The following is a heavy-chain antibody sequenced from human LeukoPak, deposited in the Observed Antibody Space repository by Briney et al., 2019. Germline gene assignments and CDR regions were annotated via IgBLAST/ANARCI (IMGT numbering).Heavy chain of an antibody. V-gene: IGHV1-8*01. CDR3: ARGGPSGYYDV. J-gene: IGHJ4*02. D-gene: IGHD3-10*01. CDR1: GYTFTSYD. CDR2: MNPNSANT. Sequence: ASVKVSCKASGYTFTSYDINWVRQATGQGLEWMGWMNPNSANTGFAQKFQGRVTITRNTSISTAYMEVSSLRSEDTAVYYCARGGPSGYYDVWGQGALVTVSS.